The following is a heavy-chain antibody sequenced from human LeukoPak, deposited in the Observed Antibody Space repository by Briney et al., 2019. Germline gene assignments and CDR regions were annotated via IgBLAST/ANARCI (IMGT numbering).Heavy chain of an antibody. Sequence: SETLSLTCTVSGGSISSYYWSWIRQPPGKGLEWIGYIYYSGSTNYNPSLKSRVTITVDTTKNQFSLKLSSVAAADTALYYCAKQYYYGLGDVWGQATTVTVSS. J-gene: IGHJ6*02. D-gene: IGHD3-10*01. CDR2: IYYSGST. CDR1: GGSISSYY. V-gene: IGHV4-59*08. CDR3: AKQYYYGLGDV.